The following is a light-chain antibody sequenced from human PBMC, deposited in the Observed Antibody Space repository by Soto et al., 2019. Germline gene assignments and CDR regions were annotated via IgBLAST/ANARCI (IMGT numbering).Light chain of an antibody. CDR3: QQHNQWPIT. Sequence: EIVLTQSPAPLSVSPVETASLSCRASQSAGNFLAWYQQKPGQAPRLLIYYISTRATGIPARFSGSGSGTEFTLTINSLQSEDSAVYYCQQHNQWPITFGQGTRLEIK. CDR1: QSAGNF. J-gene: IGKJ5*01. V-gene: IGKV3D-15*01. CDR2: YIS.